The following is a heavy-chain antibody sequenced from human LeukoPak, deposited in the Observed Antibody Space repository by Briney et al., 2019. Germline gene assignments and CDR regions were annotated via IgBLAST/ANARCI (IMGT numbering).Heavy chain of an antibody. J-gene: IGHJ4*02. D-gene: IGHD2-2*01. CDR3: ARVSPRDDCSSTSCYGNFDY. CDR2: ISAYNGNT. CDR1: GYTFTSYG. Sequence: ASVKVSCKASGYTFTSYGISWVRQAPGQGLEWMGWISAYNGNTNYAQKLQGRVTMTTDTSTSTAYMELRSLRPDDTAVYYCARVSPRDDCSSTSCYGNFDYWGQGTLVTVSS. V-gene: IGHV1-18*04.